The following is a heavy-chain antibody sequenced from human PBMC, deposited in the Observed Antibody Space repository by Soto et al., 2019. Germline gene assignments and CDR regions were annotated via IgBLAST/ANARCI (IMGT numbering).Heavy chain of an antibody. CDR3: ARDSGTSDY. Sequence: PGGSLRLCCAASGFSFCTSWMGWVRQAPGKGLEWVANIKQDGSETYYVDSVKGRFTISRDNAKNSLYLQMNSLRAEDTAVYYCARDSGTSDYWGQGTLVTVS. D-gene: IGHD1-1*01. J-gene: IGHJ4*02. CDR2: IKQDGSET. V-gene: IGHV3-7*01. CDR1: GFSFCTSW.